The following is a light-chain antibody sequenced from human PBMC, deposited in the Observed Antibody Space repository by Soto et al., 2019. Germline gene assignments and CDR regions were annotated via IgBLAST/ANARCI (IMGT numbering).Light chain of an antibody. CDR2: RNN. J-gene: IGLJ1*01. Sequence: QSVLTQPPSASGTPGQRVTISCSGSSSNIGSNYVYWYQQLPGTAPKLLIYRNNQRPSGVPDRFSGSKSGTSASLAISGLRSEDEADYYCAAWEDAGVFGTGNKVTVL. CDR1: SSNIGSNY. CDR3: AAWEDAGV. V-gene: IGLV1-47*01.